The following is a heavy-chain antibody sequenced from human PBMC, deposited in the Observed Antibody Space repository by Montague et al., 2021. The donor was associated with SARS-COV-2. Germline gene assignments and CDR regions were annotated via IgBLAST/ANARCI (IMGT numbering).Heavy chain of an antibody. CDR3: ARARITMILVVNAFDI. CDR2: IYYSGST. Sequence: IYYSGSTXYKPSLKSRVTISVDTSKNQFSLKLSSVTAADTAVHYCARARITMILVVNAFDIWGQWKMVTIAS. V-gene: IGHV4-31*02. J-gene: IGHJ3*02. D-gene: IGHD3-22*01.